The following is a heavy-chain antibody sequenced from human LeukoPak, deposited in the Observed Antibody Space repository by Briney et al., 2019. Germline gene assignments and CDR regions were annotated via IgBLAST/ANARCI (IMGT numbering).Heavy chain of an antibody. CDR1: GYTFTRYG. CDR2: ISAYNGNT. CDR3: ARGTWYSSRGGYYFDY. J-gene: IGHJ4*02. Sequence: GASVEVSCKASGYTFTRYGISWGRQAGGQGLEWMGWISAYNGNTNYAQKLQGRVTMTTDTSTSTAYMELRSLRSDDTAVYYCARGTWYSSRGGYYFDYWGQGTLVTVSP. V-gene: IGHV1-18*01. D-gene: IGHD6-13*01.